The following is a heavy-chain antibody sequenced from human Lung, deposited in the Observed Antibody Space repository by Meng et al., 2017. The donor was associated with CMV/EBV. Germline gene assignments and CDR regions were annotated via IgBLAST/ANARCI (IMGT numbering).Heavy chain of an antibody. D-gene: IGHD1-7*01. V-gene: IGHV4-34*01. J-gene: IGHJ5*02. Sequence: GSLRLSCAVYGGSFSGYYWSWIRQPPGKGLEWIGEINHSGSTNYNPSLKSRVTISVDTSKNQFSLKLSSVTAADTAVYYCARGRVTGTTGGWLDPWGQGXLVTVSS. CDR2: INHSGST. CDR1: GGSFSGYY. CDR3: ARGRVTGTTGGWLDP.